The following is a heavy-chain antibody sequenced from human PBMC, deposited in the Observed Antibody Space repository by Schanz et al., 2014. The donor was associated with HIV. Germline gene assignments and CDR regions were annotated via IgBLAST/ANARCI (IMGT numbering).Heavy chain of an antibody. CDR3: AKGQRGVVRGDIDC. CDR1: GFTFSTYA. D-gene: IGHD3-10*01. Sequence: EVQLLESGGGLVQPGGSLRLSCAASGFTFSTYAMSWVRQAPGKGLEWVSSITSSSSYIYYADSVKGRFSVSRDNAKNSLFLQMNSLRAEDTAVYYCAKGQRGVVRGDIDCWGQGTLVTVSS. J-gene: IGHJ4*02. V-gene: IGHV3-21*04. CDR2: ITSSSSYI.